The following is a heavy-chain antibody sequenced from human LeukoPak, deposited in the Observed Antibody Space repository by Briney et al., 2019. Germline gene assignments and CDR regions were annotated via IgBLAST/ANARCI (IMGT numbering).Heavy chain of an antibody. CDR2: INHSGST. J-gene: IGHJ4*02. V-gene: IGHV4-39*07. CDR3: ARASIQLWPHYYFDY. D-gene: IGHD5-18*01. Sequence: SETLSLTCTVSGGSVSNSLYYWSWIRQPPGKGLEWIGEINHSGSTNYNPSLKSRVTISVDTSKNQFSLKLSSVTAADTAVYYCARASIQLWPHYYFDYWGQGTLVTVSS. CDR1: GGSVSNSLYY.